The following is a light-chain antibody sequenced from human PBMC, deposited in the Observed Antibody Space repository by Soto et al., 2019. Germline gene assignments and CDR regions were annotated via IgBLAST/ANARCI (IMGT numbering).Light chain of an antibody. Sequence: QSVLTQPPSASGTPGQRVTISCSGSSSNIGSNYVYWYQQLPGTAPKLLIYRNNQRPSGVPDRFSGSKSGNSASLAISGLRSEDEADYYCSSYTSSSPYVFGTGTKVTVL. V-gene: IGLV1-47*01. CDR3: SSYTSSSPYV. J-gene: IGLJ1*01. CDR2: RNN. CDR1: SSNIGSNY.